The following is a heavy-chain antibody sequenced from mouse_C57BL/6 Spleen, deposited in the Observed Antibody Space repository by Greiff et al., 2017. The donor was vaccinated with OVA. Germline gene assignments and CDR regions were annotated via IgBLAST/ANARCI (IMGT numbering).Heavy chain of an antibody. CDR1: GYTFTDYY. D-gene: IGHD4-1*01. V-gene: IGHV1-76*01. CDR3: ARRGNWDPYFDY. CDR2: IYPGSGNT. Sequence: QVQLKESGAELVRPGASVKLSCKASGYTFTDYYINWVKQRPGQGLEWIARIYPGSGNTYYNEKFKGKATLTAEKSSSTAYMQLSSLTSEDSAVYFCARRGNWDPYFDYWGQGTTLTVSS. J-gene: IGHJ2*01.